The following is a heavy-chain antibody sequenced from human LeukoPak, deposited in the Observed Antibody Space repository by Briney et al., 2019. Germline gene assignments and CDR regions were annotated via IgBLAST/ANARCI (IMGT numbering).Heavy chain of an antibody. CDR1: GFTFSTYG. CDR3: AKDRTHSHSKYYMDV. CDR2: IRYDGSNK. Sequence: GGSLRLSCAASGFTFSTYGMHWVRQAPGKGLEWVAFIRYDGSNKYYGDSVKGRFTISRSNSKNTLYLQMNSLRAEDTAVYYCAKDRTHSHSKYYMDVWGKGTTVTVSS. J-gene: IGHJ6*03. V-gene: IGHV3-30*02.